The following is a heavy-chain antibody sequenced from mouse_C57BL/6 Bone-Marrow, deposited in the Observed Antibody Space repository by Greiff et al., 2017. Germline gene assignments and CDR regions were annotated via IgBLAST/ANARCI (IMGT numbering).Heavy chain of an antibody. CDR3: TTGSSYSYYFDY. Sequence: EVQVVESGAELVRPGASVKLSCTASGFNIKDDYMHWVKQRPEQGLEWIGWIDPENGDTEYASKFQGKATITADTSSNTAYLQLSSLTSEDTAVYYCTTGSSYSYYFDYWGQGTTLTVSS. CDR2: IDPENGDT. J-gene: IGHJ2*01. CDR1: GFNIKDDY. V-gene: IGHV14-4*01. D-gene: IGHD1-1*01.